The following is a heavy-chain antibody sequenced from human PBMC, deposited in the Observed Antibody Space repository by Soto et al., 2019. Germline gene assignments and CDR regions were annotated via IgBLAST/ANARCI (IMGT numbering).Heavy chain of an antibody. CDR1: EFTFSSYG. D-gene: IGHD3-22*01. Sequence: QVQLVESGGGVVQPGRSLTLSCAASEFTFSSYGIHWVRQAPGKGLEWVAVISYDGSKKQYADSVKGRFTISRDNSKNXXHLQMNSLRAEDTAVYYCAKDTYYHDTTGYYVFAYWVGGTLVTVS. CDR2: ISYDGSKK. V-gene: IGHV3-30*18. CDR3: AKDTYYHDTTGYYVFAY. J-gene: IGHJ4*02.